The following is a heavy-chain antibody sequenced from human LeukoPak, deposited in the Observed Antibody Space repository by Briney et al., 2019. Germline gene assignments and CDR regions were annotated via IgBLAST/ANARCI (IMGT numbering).Heavy chain of an antibody. D-gene: IGHD3-22*01. CDR2: INHSGST. J-gene: IGHJ4*02. V-gene: IGHV4-34*01. CDR1: GGSFSGYY. CDR3: ASGLYYDSSGPRSHCFDY. Sequence: RSSETLSLTCAVYGGSFSGYYWSWIRQPPGKGLEWIGEINHSGSTKYNPSLKSRVTISVDTSKSQFSLKLSSVTAADTAVYYCASGLYYDSSGPRSHCFDYWGQGTLVTVSS.